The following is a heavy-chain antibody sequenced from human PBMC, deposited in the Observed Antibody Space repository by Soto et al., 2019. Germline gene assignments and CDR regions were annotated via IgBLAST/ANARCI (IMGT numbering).Heavy chain of an antibody. CDR3: XRDLTSEYYYDSSGLDY. CDR2: ISSSSSTI. Sequence: PGGTLRLSCAASGFTFSSYSMNWVRQAPGKGLEWVSYISSSSSTIYYADSVKGRFTISRDNAKNSLYLQMNSLRDEDTAAYYCXRDLTSEYYYDSSGLDYWGQGTLVTVSS. D-gene: IGHD3-22*01. J-gene: IGHJ4*02. CDR1: GFTFSSYS. V-gene: IGHV3-48*02.